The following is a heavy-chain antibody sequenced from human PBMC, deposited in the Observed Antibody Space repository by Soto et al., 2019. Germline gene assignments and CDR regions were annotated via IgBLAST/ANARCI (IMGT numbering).Heavy chain of an antibody. CDR2: IWYDGSNK. Sequence: GGSLRLSCAASGFTFSSYGMHWVRQAPGKGLEWVAVIWYDGSNKYYADSVKGRFTISRDNSKNTLYLQMSSLRAEDTAVYYCASEYSSSSRWGYFDYWGQGTLVTVSS. D-gene: IGHD6-6*01. CDR1: GFTFSSYG. V-gene: IGHV3-33*01. J-gene: IGHJ4*02. CDR3: ASEYSSSSRWGYFDY.